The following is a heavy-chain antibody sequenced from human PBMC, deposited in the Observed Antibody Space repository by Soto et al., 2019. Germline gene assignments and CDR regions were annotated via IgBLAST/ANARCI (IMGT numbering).Heavy chain of an antibody. V-gene: IGHV3-7*01. CDR1: GFTFSSYW. CDR3: ARDYPDF. Sequence: EVQLVESGGGLVHPGGSLRLTCAASGFTFSSYWMSWVRQAPGKGLELVASIAGDGSANLYVDSVKGRFTISRDNAKNLILLEKERLRGEETALYYCARDYPDFWGQGALGTVSS. CDR2: IAGDGSAN. J-gene: IGHJ4*02.